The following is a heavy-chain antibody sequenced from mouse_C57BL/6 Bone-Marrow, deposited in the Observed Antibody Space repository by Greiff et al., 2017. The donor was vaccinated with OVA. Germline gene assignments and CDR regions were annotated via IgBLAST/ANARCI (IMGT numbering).Heavy chain of an antibody. CDR2: IDPSDSYT. CDR1: GYTFTSYW. CDR3: APSYDYDVTWFAY. V-gene: IGHV1-50*01. Sequence: QVQLQQPGAELVKPGASVKLSCKASGYTFTSYWMQWVKPRPGQGLEWIGEIDPSDSYTNYNQKFKGKATLTVDTSSSTAYMQLSSLTSEDSAVYYCAPSYDYDVTWFAYWGQGTLVTVSA. J-gene: IGHJ3*01. D-gene: IGHD2-4*01.